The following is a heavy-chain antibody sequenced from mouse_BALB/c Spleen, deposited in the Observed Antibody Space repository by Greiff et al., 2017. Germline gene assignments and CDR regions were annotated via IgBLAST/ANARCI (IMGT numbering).Heavy chain of an antibody. D-gene: IGHD2-3*01. CDR3: ARDDGYYGDYAMDY. V-gene: IGHV5-17*02. CDR2: ISSGSSTI. Sequence: EVQLVESGGGLVQPGGSRKLSCAASGFTFSSFGMHWVRQAPEKGLEWVAYISSGSSTIYYADTVKGRFTISRDNPKNTLFLQMTSLRSEDTAMYYCARDDGYYGDYAMDYWGQGTSVTVSS. CDR1: GFTFSSFG. J-gene: IGHJ4*01.